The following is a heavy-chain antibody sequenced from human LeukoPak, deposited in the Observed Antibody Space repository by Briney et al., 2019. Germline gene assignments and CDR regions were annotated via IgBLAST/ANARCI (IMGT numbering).Heavy chain of an antibody. D-gene: IGHD2-2*01. CDR2: ISGSGGST. CDR1: GFTSSSYA. J-gene: IGHJ1*01. Sequence: GGSLRLSCAASGFTSSSYAMSWVRQAPGKGLEWVSAISGSGGSTYYADSVKGRFTISRDNSKNTLYLQMNSLRAEDTAVYYCAKDWGQVPASISGHWGQGTLVTVSS. CDR3: AKDWGQVPASISGH. V-gene: IGHV3-23*01.